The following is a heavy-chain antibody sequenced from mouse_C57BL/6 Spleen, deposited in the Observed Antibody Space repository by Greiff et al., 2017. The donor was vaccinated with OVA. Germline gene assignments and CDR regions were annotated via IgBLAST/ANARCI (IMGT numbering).Heavy chain of an antibody. Sequence: VQLQQSGPELVKPGASVKISCKASGYTFTDYYMNWVKQSHGKSLEWIGDINPNNGGTSYNQKFKGKATLTVDKSSSTAYMELRSLTSEDSAVYYCARWGLLRYWGQGTTLTVSS. D-gene: IGHD1-1*01. J-gene: IGHJ2*01. CDR1: GYTFTDYY. V-gene: IGHV1-26*01. CDR3: ARWGLLRY. CDR2: INPNNGGT.